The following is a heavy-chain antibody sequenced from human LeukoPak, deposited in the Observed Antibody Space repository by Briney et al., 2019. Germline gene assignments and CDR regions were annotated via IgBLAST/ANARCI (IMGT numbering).Heavy chain of an antibody. Sequence: ASVKVSCKTSGYIFTNYALNWVRQAPGQGLEWMGWMNPNSGNTGYAQKFQGRVTMTRNTSISTAYMELSSLRSEDTAVYYCARGSPVSPRWGQGTLVTVSS. D-gene: IGHD2-8*01. CDR2: MNPNSGNT. V-gene: IGHV1-8*02. J-gene: IGHJ4*02. CDR3: ARGSPVSPR. CDR1: GYIFTNYA.